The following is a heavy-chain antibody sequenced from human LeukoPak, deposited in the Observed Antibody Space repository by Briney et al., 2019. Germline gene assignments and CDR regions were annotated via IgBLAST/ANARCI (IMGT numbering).Heavy chain of an antibody. CDR3: AKDTGDYYDSSGYYYAGWFDP. V-gene: IGHV3-74*01. CDR1: EFTLSNYW. CDR2: ISIDGSKT. D-gene: IGHD3-22*01. J-gene: IGHJ5*02. Sequence: GGSLRLSCAASEFTLSNYWMHWVRQAPGKGLVWVSRISIDGSKTNYADSVKGRFTISRDNSKNTLYLQMNSLRAEDTAVYYCAKDTGDYYDSSGYYYAGWFDPWGQGTLVTVSS.